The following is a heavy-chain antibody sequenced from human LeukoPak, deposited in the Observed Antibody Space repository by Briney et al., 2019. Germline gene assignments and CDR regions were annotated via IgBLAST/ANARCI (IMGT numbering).Heavy chain of an antibody. Sequence: GASVKVSCKASGYTFTSYYMHWVRQAPGQRLEWMGMINPSGGSTSYTQKFQGRVTMTRDTSTSTVYMELSSLRSEDTAVYYCARGGPIPSLQYCSSTSCHVAKYNWFDPWGQGTLVTVSS. V-gene: IGHV1-46*01. CDR3: ARGGPIPSLQYCSSTSCHVAKYNWFDP. CDR1: GYTFTSYY. D-gene: IGHD2-2*01. CDR2: INPSGGST. J-gene: IGHJ5*02.